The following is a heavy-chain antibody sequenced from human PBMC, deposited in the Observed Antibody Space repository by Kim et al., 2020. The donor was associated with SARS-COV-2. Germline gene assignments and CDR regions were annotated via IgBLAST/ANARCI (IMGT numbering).Heavy chain of an antibody. CDR3: AREAAAGFDY. CDR2: ISFDGRTE. CDR1: GFTFTNYA. J-gene: IGHJ4*02. D-gene: IGHD6-13*01. V-gene: IGHV3-30*04. Sequence: GESLRLSCAASGFTFTNYAMHWVRQAPGKGLEWVAVISFDGRTEHHADAVQGRFIIPRDNSKSTVYLQMNTVSVEDTAVYYCAREAAAGFDYWGQGTLVTVSS.